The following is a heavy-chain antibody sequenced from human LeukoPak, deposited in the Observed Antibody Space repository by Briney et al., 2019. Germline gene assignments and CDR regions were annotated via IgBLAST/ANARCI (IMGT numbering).Heavy chain of an antibody. CDR1: GFTFSSYG. Sequence: GGSLRLSCAASGFTFSSYGMSWVRQAPGKGLEWVSAISGSGGSTYYADSVKGRFTISRDNSKNTLYLQMNSLRAEDTAVYYCAKWTLRSRAFDYWGQGTLVTVSS. V-gene: IGHV3-23*01. D-gene: IGHD3-16*01. CDR3: AKWTLRSRAFDY. CDR2: ISGSGGST. J-gene: IGHJ4*02.